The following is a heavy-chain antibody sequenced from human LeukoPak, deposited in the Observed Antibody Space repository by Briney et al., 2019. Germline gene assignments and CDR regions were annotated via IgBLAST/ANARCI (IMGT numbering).Heavy chain of an antibody. Sequence: GGSLRLSXAASGFTFSSYEMNWVRQAPGKGLEWVSYISSSGSTIYYADSVKGRFTISRDNAKNSLYLQMNSLRAEDTAVYYCARYRIVGAYFDYWGQGTLVTVSS. J-gene: IGHJ4*02. D-gene: IGHD1-26*01. CDR1: GFTFSSYE. CDR3: ARYRIVGAYFDY. V-gene: IGHV3-48*03. CDR2: ISSSGSTI.